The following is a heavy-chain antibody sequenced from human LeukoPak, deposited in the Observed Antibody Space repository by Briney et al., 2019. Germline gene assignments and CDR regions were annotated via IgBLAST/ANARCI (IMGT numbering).Heavy chain of an antibody. D-gene: IGHD1-1*01. CDR1: GFTFSRYA. CDR2: ISGDRSTT. Sequence: SGGSLRLSCAASGFTFSRYAMSWVRQAPGKGLEWVSSISGDRSTTYYADSVKGRFAISRDNSKNTLYLQMNSLRAEDTAVYYCAKHQLVGPYDFDYWGQGTLVTVSS. V-gene: IGHV3-23*01. J-gene: IGHJ4*02. CDR3: AKHQLVGPYDFDY.